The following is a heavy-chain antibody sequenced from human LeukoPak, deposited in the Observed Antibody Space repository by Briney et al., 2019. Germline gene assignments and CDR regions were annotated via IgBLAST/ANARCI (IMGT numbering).Heavy chain of an antibody. V-gene: IGHV4-34*01. J-gene: IGHJ4*02. CDR2: INHSGST. CDR3: ARGLAY. D-gene: IGHD5-12*01. Sequence: SETLSLTCAVYGGSFSGYYWSWIRQPPGKGLEWVGEINHSGSTNYNPSLKSRVTISVDTSKNQFSLKLSSVTAADTAVYYCARGLAYWGQGTLVTVSS. CDR1: GGSFSGYY.